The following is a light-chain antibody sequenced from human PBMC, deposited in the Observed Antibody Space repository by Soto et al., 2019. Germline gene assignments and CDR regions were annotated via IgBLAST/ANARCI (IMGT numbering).Light chain of an antibody. CDR1: QDITNY. Sequence: DIQMTQSPSSLSASVGDRVTITCQASQDITNYLNWYQKKPGKAPKLLIYDASNLETGVPSRYSGSGSGTDFTFTISSLQPEDIATYYCQQYDDLPITFGQVTRLEIK. CDR3: QQYDDLPIT. J-gene: IGKJ5*01. V-gene: IGKV1-33*01. CDR2: DAS.